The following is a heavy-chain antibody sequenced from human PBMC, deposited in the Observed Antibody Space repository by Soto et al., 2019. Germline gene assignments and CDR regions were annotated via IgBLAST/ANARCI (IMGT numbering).Heavy chain of an antibody. J-gene: IGHJ4*02. CDR1: GFTFSSYG. V-gene: IGHV3-30*18. CDR3: AKEGAAAAVGVFDY. D-gene: IGHD6-13*01. CDR2: ISYDGSNK. Sequence: PGGSLRLSCAASGFTFSSYGMHWVRQAPGKGLEWVAVISYDGSNKYYADSVKGRFTISRDNSKNTLYLQMNSLRAEDTAVYYCAKEGAAAAVGVFDYWGQGTLVTVSS.